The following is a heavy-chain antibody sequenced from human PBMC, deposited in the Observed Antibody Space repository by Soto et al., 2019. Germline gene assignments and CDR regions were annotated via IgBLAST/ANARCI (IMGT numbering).Heavy chain of an antibody. J-gene: IGHJ6*02. CDR2: IYYSGST. V-gene: IGHV4-30-4*01. CDR1: GGSISSGDYY. CDR3: AREFAYCSSTSCSYYYYGMDV. Sequence: SETLSLTCTVSGGSISSGDYYWSWIRQPPGKGLEWIGYIYYSGSTYYNPSLKSRVTISVDTSKNQFSLKLSSVTAADTAVYYCAREFAYCSSTSCSYYYYGMDVWGQGTTVTVSS. D-gene: IGHD2-2*01.